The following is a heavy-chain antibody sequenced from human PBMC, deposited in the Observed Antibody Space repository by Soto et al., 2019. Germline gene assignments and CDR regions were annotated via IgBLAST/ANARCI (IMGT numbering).Heavy chain of an antibody. D-gene: IGHD3-16*01. Sequence: QVQLVQSGAEVKKPGSSVKVSCKASGGTFSSYSITWVRQAPGQGLEWMGRIIPILGLANYAQKFQGRITITADTSTSTAYMALSSLRSEDTAVYYCARPRGDPNWFDPWGQGTRVTVSS. V-gene: IGHV1-69*02. CDR1: GGTFSSYS. J-gene: IGHJ5*02. CDR3: ARPRGDPNWFDP. CDR2: IIPILGLA.